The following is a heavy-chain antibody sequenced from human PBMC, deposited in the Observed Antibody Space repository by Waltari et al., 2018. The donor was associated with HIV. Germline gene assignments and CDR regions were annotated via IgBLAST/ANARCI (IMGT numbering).Heavy chain of an antibody. V-gene: IGHV4-59*01. CDR3: ARDSSYCSSTSCQPNYYYGMEV. CDR1: GGSISSYY. Sequence: QVQLQESGPGLVKPSETLSLTCTVSGGSISSYYWSWIRQPPGKGLEWIGYIYYSGSTNYNPSLKSRVTISVDTSKNQFSLKLSSVTAADTAVYYCARDSSYCSSTSCQPNYYYGMEVWGQGTRVTVSS. J-gene: IGHJ6*02. D-gene: IGHD2-2*01. CDR2: IYYSGST.